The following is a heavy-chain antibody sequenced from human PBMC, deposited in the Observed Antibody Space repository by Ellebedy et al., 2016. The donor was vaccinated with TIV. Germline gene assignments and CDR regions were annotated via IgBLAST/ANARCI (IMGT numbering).Heavy chain of an antibody. V-gene: IGHV3-33*08. J-gene: IGHJ4*02. CDR1: GFTVTDDY. CDR3: TRALHYDPTTSDF. CDR2: IWSDGTKK. Sequence: GESLKISCAASGFTVTDDYMSWVRQPPGKVLEWVAPIWSDGTKKYYADSMKGRFTISRDNSNDAVYLQMDSLSANDTALYYCTRALHYDPTTSDFWGQGTLVIVSS. D-gene: IGHD3-3*01.